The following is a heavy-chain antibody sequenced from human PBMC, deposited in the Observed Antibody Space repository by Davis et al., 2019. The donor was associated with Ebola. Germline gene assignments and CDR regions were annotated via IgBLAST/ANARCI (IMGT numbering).Heavy chain of an antibody. V-gene: IGHV1-69*06. J-gene: IGHJ6*02. Sequence: SVQVSCKASAGTFSSYAISWVRQAPGQGHDWMGGIIPMYGTTNYAQKFQGRVTINADKSTKTAYMELSSLRSDDTAVYYCARDNFYYYGMDVWGQGTTVTVS. CDR2: IIPMYGTT. CDR1: AGTFSSYA. CDR3: ARDNFYYYGMDV.